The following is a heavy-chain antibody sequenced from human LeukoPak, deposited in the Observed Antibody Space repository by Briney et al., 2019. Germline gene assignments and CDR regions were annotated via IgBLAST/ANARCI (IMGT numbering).Heavy chain of an antibody. CDR3: ARRTTGDDY. CDR1: GFXFRNYE. CDR2: ISSSGLTM. Sequence: PGGSLRLSCAASGFXFRNYEMNWVRQAPGRGLEWVSYISSSGLTMYYADSVKGRFTISRDNAKNSLYLQMNSLRAEDTAVYYCARRTTGDDYWGQGILVTVSS. J-gene: IGHJ4*02. V-gene: IGHV3-48*03. D-gene: IGHD4-17*01.